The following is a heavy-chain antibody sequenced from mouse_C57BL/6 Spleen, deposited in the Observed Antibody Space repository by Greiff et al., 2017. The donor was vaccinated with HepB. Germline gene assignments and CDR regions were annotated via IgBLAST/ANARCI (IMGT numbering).Heavy chain of an antibody. CDR1: GYTFTDYY. CDR2: INPNNGGT. J-gene: IGHJ2*01. V-gene: IGHV1-26*01. Sequence: EVQLQQSGPELVKPGASVKISCKASGYTFTDYYMNWVKQSHGKSLEWIGDINPNNGGTSYNQKFKGKATLTVDKSSSTAYMELRSLTPEDSAVYYCAKRDYGSSYYFDYWGQGTTLPVSP. D-gene: IGHD1-1*01. CDR3: AKRDYGSSYYFDY.